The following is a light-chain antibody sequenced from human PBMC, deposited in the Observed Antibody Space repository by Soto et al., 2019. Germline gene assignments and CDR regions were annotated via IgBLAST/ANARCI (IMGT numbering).Light chain of an antibody. CDR2: ETN. CDR3: GTWDSRLTTVV. J-gene: IGLJ2*01. Sequence: QSVLTQPPSVSAAPGQKVTISCSGSSSNIENNDVSWYQRLPGSAPRLVIYETNNRPLGIPDRFSGSKSGTSATLDITGLLTGDEADYYCGTWDSRLTTVVFGGGTKLTVL. CDR1: SSNIENND. V-gene: IGLV1-51*02.